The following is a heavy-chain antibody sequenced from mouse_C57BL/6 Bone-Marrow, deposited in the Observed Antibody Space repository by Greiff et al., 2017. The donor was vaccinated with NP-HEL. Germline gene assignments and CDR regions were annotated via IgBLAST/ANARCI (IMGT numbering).Heavy chain of an antibody. J-gene: IGHJ3*01. CDR3: ARYEGYGNYSWFAY. Sequence: QVQLQQSGAELVRPGTSVKVSCKASGYAFTNYLIEWVKQRPGQGLEWIGVINPGSGGTNYNEKFKGKATLTADKSSSTAYMQLSSLTSEDSAVYFCARYEGYGNYSWFAYWGQGTLVTVSA. CDR2: INPGSGGT. D-gene: IGHD2-1*01. V-gene: IGHV1-54*01. CDR1: GYAFTNYL.